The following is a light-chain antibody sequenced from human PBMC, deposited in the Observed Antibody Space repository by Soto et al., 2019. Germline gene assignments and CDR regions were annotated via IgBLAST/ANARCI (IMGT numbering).Light chain of an antibody. Sequence: EIVLTQSPATLSLSPGERATLSCRASQSVSSYLAWYQQKPGQAPRLLIYHSSARATGIPERFSASGSGTDFTLTISRLEPEDSAVYFCQKYETSPYTFGQGTKVDIK. CDR2: HSS. V-gene: IGKV3-11*01. J-gene: IGKJ2*01. CDR3: QKYETSPYT. CDR1: QSVSSY.